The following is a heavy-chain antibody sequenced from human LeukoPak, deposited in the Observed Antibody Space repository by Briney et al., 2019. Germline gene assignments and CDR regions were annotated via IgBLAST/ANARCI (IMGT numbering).Heavy chain of an antibody. J-gene: IGHJ4*02. D-gene: IGHD3-22*01. CDR2: TYYRSRWYN. CDR3: ARAYDSSGYLDY. Sequence: SQTLSLTCAISGDSVSSNSAAWNWIRQSPSRGLEWLGRTYYRSRWYNDYAVSVESRITINPDTSKNQFSLQLNSVTPEDTAVYYCARAYDSSGYLDYWGQGTLVTVSS. V-gene: IGHV6-1*01. CDR1: GDSVSSNSAA.